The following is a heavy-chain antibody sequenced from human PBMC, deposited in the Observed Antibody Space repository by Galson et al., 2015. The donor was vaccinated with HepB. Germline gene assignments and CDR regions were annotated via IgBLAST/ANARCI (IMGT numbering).Heavy chain of an antibody. D-gene: IGHD3-22*01. Sequence: GLEWVAVVSYDGNKKYYADSVKGRFTISRDNSKNTLYLQMNSLRTDDTAVYYCAKGPAPYYFESSGYLHYWGQGTLVTVSS. J-gene: IGHJ4*02. V-gene: IGHV3-30*18. CDR2: VSYDGNKK. CDR3: AKGPAPYYFESSGYLHY.